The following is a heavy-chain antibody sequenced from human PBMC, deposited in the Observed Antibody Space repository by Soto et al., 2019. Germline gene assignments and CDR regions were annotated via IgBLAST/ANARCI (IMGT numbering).Heavy chain of an antibody. J-gene: IGHJ6*01. D-gene: IGHD5-12*01. V-gene: IGHV3-48*01. CDR3: ASEVVDTGLRLIGTLYGLDG. CDR1: GFTFSSYS. CDR2: ISSSSSTI. Sequence: GGSLRLSCAASGFTFSSYSMNWVRQAPGKGLEWVSYISSSSSTIYYADSVKGRFTISRDNAKNSLYLQMNSLRAEDTAVYYYASEVVDTGLRLIGTLYGLDGWGK.